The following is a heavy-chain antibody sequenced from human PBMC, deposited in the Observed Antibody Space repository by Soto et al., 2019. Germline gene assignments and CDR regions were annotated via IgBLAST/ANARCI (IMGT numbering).Heavy chain of an antibody. CDR3: AKGGNCSSTSCYGPRYTGNNTYYYYMDV. J-gene: IGHJ6*03. D-gene: IGHD2-2*01. CDR2: ISGSGGST. V-gene: IGHV3-23*01. CDR1: GFTFSSYA. Sequence: GGSLRLSCAASGFTFSSYAMSWVRQAPGRGLEWVSAISGSGGSTYYADSVKGRSTISRDNSKNTLYLQMNSLRAEDTAVYYCAKGGNCSSTSCYGPRYTGNNTYYYYMDVSGKGTTVTVSS.